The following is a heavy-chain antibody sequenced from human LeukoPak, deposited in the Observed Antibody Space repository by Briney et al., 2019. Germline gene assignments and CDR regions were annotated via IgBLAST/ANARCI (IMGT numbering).Heavy chain of an antibody. V-gene: IGHV1-46*01. Sequence: ASVKVSCKASGYTFTSYYMHWVRQAPGQGLEWMGIINPSGGSTSYAQKFQGRVTMTRDMSTSTVYMELSSLRSEDTAVYYCSKNHSSSYGFIWGQVPWSPSPQ. CDR1: GYTFTSYY. CDR2: INPSGGST. CDR3: SKNHSSSYGFI. D-gene: IGHD5-18*01. J-gene: IGHJ1*01.